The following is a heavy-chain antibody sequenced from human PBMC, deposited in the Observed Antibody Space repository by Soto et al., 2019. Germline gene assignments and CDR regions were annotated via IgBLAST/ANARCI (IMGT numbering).Heavy chain of an antibody. D-gene: IGHD6-6*01. J-gene: IGHJ4*02. CDR1: GFTFDDYA. CDR3: AKGTGGSSSLWSVHYFDY. CDR2: ISWNSGSK. V-gene: IGHV3-9*01. Sequence: GGSLRLSCAASGFTFDDYAMHWVRQAPGKGLEWVSGISWNSGSKGYADSVKGRFTISRDNAKNSLYLQMNSLRAEDADLYYCAKGTGGSSSLWSVHYFDYWGQGTLVTVSS.